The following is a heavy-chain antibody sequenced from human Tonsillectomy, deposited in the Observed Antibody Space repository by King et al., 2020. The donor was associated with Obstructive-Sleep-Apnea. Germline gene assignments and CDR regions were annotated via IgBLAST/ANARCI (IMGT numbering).Heavy chain of an antibody. CDR1: GFTFDDYA. V-gene: IGHV3-9*01. D-gene: IGHD4-17*01. Sequence: VQLVESGGGLGQPGRSLRLSCAASGFTFDDYAMHWVRQAPGKGLEWVSGINWNSAKIGYADSVKGRFTISRDNAKNSLYLQLNRLRPEDTALYYCAKDLTVTAQSIFDPWGQGTLVTVSS. CDR3: AKDLTVTAQSIFDP. CDR2: INWNSAKI. J-gene: IGHJ5*02.